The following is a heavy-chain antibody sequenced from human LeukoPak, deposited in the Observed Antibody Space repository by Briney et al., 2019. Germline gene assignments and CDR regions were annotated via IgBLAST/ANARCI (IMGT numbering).Heavy chain of an antibody. D-gene: IGHD3-10*01. CDR3: ASLHGPGNYYSVVPFDV. Sequence: PGGSLRLSCAASGFTFTDYYMSWIRQAPGKGLEWLSYISRTGSTISYADSVKGRFTISRDNAKNSVYLQMDSLRADDTAVYYCASLHGPGNYYSVVPFDVWGQGTVVTVSS. CDR1: GFTFTDYY. CDR2: ISRTGSTI. V-gene: IGHV3-11*01. J-gene: IGHJ3*01.